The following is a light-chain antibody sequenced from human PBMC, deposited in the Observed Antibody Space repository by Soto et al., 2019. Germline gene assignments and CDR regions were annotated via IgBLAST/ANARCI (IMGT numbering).Light chain of an antibody. J-gene: IGKJ1*01. Sequence: VMTQSPATLSVSLGERATLSCKASHSVQSFLAWYQQKPGQTPRLLIWGASFRATGVPDRFSGSGSGTEFTLSINSLQSEDAAIYFCHQYDNLWTFGQGTMVEI. V-gene: IGKV3-15*01. CDR3: HQYDNLWT. CDR2: GAS. CDR1: HSVQSF.